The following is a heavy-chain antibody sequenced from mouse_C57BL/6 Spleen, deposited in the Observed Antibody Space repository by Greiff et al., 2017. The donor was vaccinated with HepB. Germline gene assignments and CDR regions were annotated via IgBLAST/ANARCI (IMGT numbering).Heavy chain of an antibody. V-gene: IGHV1-15*01. D-gene: IGHD2-1*01. CDR2: IDPETGGT. Sequence: VQLVESGAELVRPGASVTLSCKASGYTFTDYEMHWVKQTPVHGLEWIGAIDPETGGTAYNQKFKGKAILTADKSSSTAYMELRSLTSEDSAVYYCTYGNSYYYAMDYWGQGTSVTVSS. CDR3: TYGNSYYYAMDY. J-gene: IGHJ4*01. CDR1: GYTFTDYE.